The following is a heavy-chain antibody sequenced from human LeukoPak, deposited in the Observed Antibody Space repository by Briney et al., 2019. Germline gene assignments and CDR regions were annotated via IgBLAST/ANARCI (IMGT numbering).Heavy chain of an antibody. CDR1: GFTFSDYS. CDR3: AAQYCGGDCYLY. J-gene: IGHJ4*02. CDR2: VGGLYSNI. V-gene: IGHV3-48*01. D-gene: IGHD2-21*02. Sequence: GSLRLSCAASGFTFSDYSMNWVRQAPGKGLEWISYVGGLYSNIYYADSVKGQFTISRDNSKNTLYLQMNSLRAEDTAVYYCAAQYCGGDCYLYWGQGTLVTVSS.